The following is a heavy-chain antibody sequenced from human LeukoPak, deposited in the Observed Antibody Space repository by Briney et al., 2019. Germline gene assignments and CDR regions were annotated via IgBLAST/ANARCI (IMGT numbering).Heavy chain of an antibody. CDR1: GYTFTGSY. CDR3: AKYYYDSYEVYYFDY. D-gene: IGHD3-22*01. J-gene: IGHJ4*02. V-gene: IGHV1-2*02. CDR2: INPNSGGT. Sequence: ASVKVSCKASGYTFTGSYMHWVRQAPGQGLEWMGWINPNSGGTNYAQKFQGRVTMTRDTSISTAYMELSRLKSDDTAFYYCAKYYYDSYEVYYFDYWGQGTLVSVSS.